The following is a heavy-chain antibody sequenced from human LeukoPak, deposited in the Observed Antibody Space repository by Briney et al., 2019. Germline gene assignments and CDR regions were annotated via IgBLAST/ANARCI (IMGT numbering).Heavy chain of an antibody. V-gene: IGHV1-69*05. J-gene: IGHJ4*02. Sequence: VASVKVSCKASGGTFSSYAISWVRQAPGQGLEWMGRIIPIFGTANYAQKFQGRVTITTDESTSTAYMELSSLRSEDTAVYYCAREDPNWGSIQLDYWGQGTLVTVSS. CDR2: IIPIFGTA. CDR1: GGTFSSYA. D-gene: IGHD7-27*01. CDR3: AREDPNWGSIQLDY.